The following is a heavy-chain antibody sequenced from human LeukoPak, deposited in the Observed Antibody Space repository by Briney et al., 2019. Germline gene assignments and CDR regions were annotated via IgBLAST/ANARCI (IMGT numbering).Heavy chain of an antibody. J-gene: IGHJ3*02. D-gene: IGHD3-22*01. CDR2: ISYDGSEK. CDR3: ARDYYDSSDI. Sequence: PGGSLRLSCAASGFTFSSYPMHWVRQAPGKGLEWVAIISYDGSEKHYADPVKGRFTISRDNSKNTLYLQMNSLRAEDTAVYYCARDYYDSSDIWGQGTMVTVSS. CDR1: GFTFSSYP. V-gene: IGHV3-30-3*01.